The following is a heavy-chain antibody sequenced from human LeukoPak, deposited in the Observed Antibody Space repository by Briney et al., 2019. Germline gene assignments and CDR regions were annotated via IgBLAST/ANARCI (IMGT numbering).Heavy chain of an antibody. CDR3: ARRPYYYDSSVNYFDY. V-gene: IGHV5-51*01. D-gene: IGHD3-22*01. Sequence: GESLKISCKTSGYSFTSYWIGWVRQMPGKGLEWMGIIYPGDSDTRYSPSFQGQVTISADKSISTAYLQWSSLKASDTAMYYCARRPYYYDSSVNYFDYWGQGTLVTVSS. CDR1: GYSFTSYW. J-gene: IGHJ4*02. CDR2: IYPGDSDT.